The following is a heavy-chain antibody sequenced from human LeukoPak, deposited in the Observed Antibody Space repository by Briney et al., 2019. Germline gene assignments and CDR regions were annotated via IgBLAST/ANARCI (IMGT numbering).Heavy chain of an antibody. V-gene: IGHV3-7*01. CDR3: ARDRNQHYYDSSGPDAFDI. D-gene: IGHD3-22*01. Sequence: GGSLRLSCAASGFIFSDYYMSWIRQAPGKGLEWVANIKQDGSEKYYVDSVKGRFTISRDNAKNSLYLQMNSLRAEDTAVYYCARDRNQHYYDSSGPDAFDIWGQGTMVTVSS. CDR1: GFIFSDYY. J-gene: IGHJ3*02. CDR2: IKQDGSEK.